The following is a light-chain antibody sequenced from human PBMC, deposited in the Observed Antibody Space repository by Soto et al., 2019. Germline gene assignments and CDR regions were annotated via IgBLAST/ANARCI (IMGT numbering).Light chain of an antibody. Sequence: QSVLTQPASVSGSPGQSITISCTGTSSDVGGYNYVSWYQQHPGKAPKLMIYEVSDRPSGVSNRFSGSKSGNTASLTISWLQAEDEADYYRSSYTSSSTVVFGGGTQLTVL. V-gene: IGLV2-14*01. J-gene: IGLJ2*01. CDR3: SSYTSSSTVV. CDR1: SSDVGGYNY. CDR2: EVS.